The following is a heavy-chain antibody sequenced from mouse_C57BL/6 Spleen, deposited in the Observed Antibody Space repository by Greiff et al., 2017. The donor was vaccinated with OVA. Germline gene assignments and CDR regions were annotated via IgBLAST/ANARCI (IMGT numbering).Heavy chain of an antibody. CDR1: GYAFSSSW. CDR3: ARDEGLPVYFDY. Sequence: VQLQQSGPELVKPGASVKISCKASGYAFSSSWMNWVKQRPGKGLEWIGRIYPGDGDTNYNGKFKGKATLTADKSSSTAYMQLSSLTSEDSAVYFCARDEGLPVYFDYWGQGTTLTVSS. J-gene: IGHJ2*01. D-gene: IGHD2-4*01. CDR2: IYPGDGDT. V-gene: IGHV1-82*01.